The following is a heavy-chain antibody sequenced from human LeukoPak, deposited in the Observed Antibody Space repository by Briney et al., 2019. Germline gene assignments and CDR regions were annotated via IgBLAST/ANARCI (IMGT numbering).Heavy chain of an antibody. CDR3: ARRLWFGELLSWFDP. Sequence: SETLSLTCAVYGGSFSGYYWSWIRQPPGKRLEWIGEINHSGSTNYNPSLKSRVTISVDTSKNQFSLKLSSVTAADTAVYYCARRLWFGELLSWFDPWGQGTLVTVSS. V-gene: IGHV4-34*01. D-gene: IGHD3-10*01. CDR1: GGSFSGYY. J-gene: IGHJ5*02. CDR2: INHSGST.